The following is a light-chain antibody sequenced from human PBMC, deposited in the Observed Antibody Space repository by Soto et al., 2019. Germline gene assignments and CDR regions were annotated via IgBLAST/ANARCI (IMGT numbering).Light chain of an antibody. V-gene: IGKV1-33*01. J-gene: IGKJ3*01. Sequence: DIQMTQSPSSLSASVGDRVTITCQASQDISNYLNWYQQKPVKAPKLLIYDASNLETGVPSRFSGSGSGTDFTFTISSLQPEDIATYYCQQYDNLPPFTFGPGTKVDTK. CDR1: QDISNY. CDR2: DAS. CDR3: QQYDNLPPFT.